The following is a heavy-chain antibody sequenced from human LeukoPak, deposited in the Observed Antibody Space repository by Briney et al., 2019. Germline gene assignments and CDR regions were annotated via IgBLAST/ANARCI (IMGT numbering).Heavy chain of an antibody. CDR1: GFTFSDYY. CDR2: ISSSGSTI. V-gene: IGHV3-11*04. CDR3: ARDKPPPFHPPHAFDI. D-gene: IGHD2-21*01. Sequence: GGSLRLSCAASGFTFSDYYMSWIRQAPGKGLEWVSYISSSGSTIYYADSVKGRFTISRDNAKNSLYLQMNSLRAEDTAVYYCARDKPPPFHPPHAFDIWGQGTMVTVSS. J-gene: IGHJ3*02.